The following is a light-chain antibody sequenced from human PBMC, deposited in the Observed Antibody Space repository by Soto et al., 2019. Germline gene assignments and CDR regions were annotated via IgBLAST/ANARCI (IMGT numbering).Light chain of an antibody. CDR2: ATS. J-gene: IGKJ4*01. V-gene: IGKV3-20*01. CDR3: QQSGPSPPLT. CDR1: QTVGSSY. Sequence: VLTQSPGTLSLSPGERATVSCRASQTVGSSYLAWYQQKLGQAPRLLIYATSSRATGIPDRFSGSGSGTDFTLTISRLEPEDFAVYYCQQSGPSPPLTFGGGTKVEI.